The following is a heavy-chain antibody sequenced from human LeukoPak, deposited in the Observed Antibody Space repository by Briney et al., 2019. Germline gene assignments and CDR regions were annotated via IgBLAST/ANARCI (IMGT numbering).Heavy chain of an antibody. D-gene: IGHD1-26*01. Sequence: GGSLRLSCAASGFTVSSNYMSWVRQAPGKGLEWVSVIYSGGSTYYADSVKGRFTISRDNSKNTLYLQMNSLRAEDTAVYYCARARWELGTDYFDYWGQGTLVTVSS. CDR1: GFTVSSNY. J-gene: IGHJ4*02. V-gene: IGHV3-66*01. CDR3: ARARWELGTDYFDY. CDR2: IYSGGST.